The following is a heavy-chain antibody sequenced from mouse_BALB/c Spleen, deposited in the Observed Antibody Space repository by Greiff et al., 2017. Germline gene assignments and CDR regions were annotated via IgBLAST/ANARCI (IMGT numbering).Heavy chain of an antibody. D-gene: IGHD1-1*01. CDR2: IHYSGST. CDR1: GYSITSGYS. J-gene: IGHJ2*01. CDR3: ARRPYYYGSSYYFDY. Sequence: EVKLVESGPDLVKPSQSLSLTCTVTGYSITSGYSWHWIRQFPGNKLEWMGYIHYSGSTNYNPSLKSRISITRDTSKNQFFLQLNSVTTEDTATYYCARRPYYYGSSYYFDYWGQGTTLTVSS. V-gene: IGHV3-1*02.